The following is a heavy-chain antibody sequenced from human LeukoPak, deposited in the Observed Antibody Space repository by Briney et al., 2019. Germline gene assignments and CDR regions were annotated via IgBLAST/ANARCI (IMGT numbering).Heavy chain of an antibody. CDR3: ARWPGVVAATLPFYYYYGMDV. CDR1: GFTFSSYA. D-gene: IGHD2-15*01. CDR2: ISYDGSNK. V-gene: IGHV3-30-3*01. J-gene: IGHJ6*02. Sequence: QTGGSLRLSCAASGFTFSSYAMHWVRQAPGKGLEWVAAISYDGSNKYYADSVKGRFTISRDNSKNTLYLQMNSLRAEDTAVYYCARWPGVVAATLPFYYYYGMDVWGQGTTVTVSS.